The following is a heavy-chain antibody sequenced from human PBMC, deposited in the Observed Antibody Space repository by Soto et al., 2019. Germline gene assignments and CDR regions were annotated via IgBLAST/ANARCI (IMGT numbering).Heavy chain of an antibody. V-gene: IGHV3-23*01. J-gene: IGHJ3*02. CDR3: ANDREQPNPDAFDI. Sequence: GGSLRLSCAGSGFTFSSYALSWVRQAPGKGLTWVSAISGSGGSTYYADSVKGRFTISRDNSKNTLYLQMNSLRAEDTAVYYCANDREQPNPDAFDIGGQGTMVTVSS. D-gene: IGHD6-13*01. CDR1: GFTFSSYA. CDR2: ISGSGGST.